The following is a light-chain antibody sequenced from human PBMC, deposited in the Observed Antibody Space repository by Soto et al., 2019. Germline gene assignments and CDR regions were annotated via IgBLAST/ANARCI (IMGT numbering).Light chain of an antibody. J-gene: IGLJ2*01. CDR2: GNS. CDR3: QSYDSSLSAVV. CDR1: SSNIGAGYD. V-gene: IGLV1-40*01. Sequence: QSVLTQPPSVSGAPGQRVTISCTGSSSNIGAGYDVHWYQQLPGTAPKLLIYGNSNRPSGVPDRFSGSKSGTSASLAITGPRAEAEDDYYSQSYDSSLSAVVFGGGTKLTVL.